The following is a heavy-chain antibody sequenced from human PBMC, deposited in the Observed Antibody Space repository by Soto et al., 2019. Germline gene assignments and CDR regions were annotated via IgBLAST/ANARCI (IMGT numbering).Heavy chain of an antibody. Sequence: QLVQSGAEVKKPGASVRVSCKTSGPTFIAYYIHWVRQAPGQGLEWMGWIDPKSGGTTYAQKFLGRVTMTRDTSINTAYMDLNRLTSDDTAVYYCARVSVDVPEWGQGTLITVPS. CDR3: ARVSVDVPE. J-gene: IGHJ4*02. CDR1: GPTFIAYY. V-gene: IGHV1-2*02. CDR2: IDPKSGGT. D-gene: IGHD5-12*01.